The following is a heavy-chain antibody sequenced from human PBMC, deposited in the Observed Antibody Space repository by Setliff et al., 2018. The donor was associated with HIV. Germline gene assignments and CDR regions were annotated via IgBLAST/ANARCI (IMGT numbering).Heavy chain of an antibody. J-gene: IGHJ5*02. D-gene: IGHD5-12*01. V-gene: IGHV4-34*01. Sequence: SETLSLTCAVYGGSLSGFYWTFIRQSPGKGLEWIGSIYHSGSTYYNPSLRSRVTISVDTSKNQFSLKLSSVTAADTAVYYCARGDYPLSTVATIKGVVWFDPWGQGTLVTVSS. CDR2: IYHSGST. CDR1: GGSLSGFY. CDR3: ARGDYPLSTVATIKGVVWFDP.